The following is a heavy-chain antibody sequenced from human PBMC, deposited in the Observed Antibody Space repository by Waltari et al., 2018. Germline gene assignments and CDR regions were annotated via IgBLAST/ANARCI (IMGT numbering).Heavy chain of an antibody. J-gene: IGHJ4*02. CDR1: AFAVTPYA. CDR2: ITYDGMYK. CDR3: VREHPNSGNYLIDC. Sequence: QTQLVESGRGVVQPGGSIRVPCAASAFAVTPYAMHWIRQSPAKGLELVALITYDGMYKHYADSVKGRFTISRDSSKSSLYLHMNSLRPEDTALYYCVREHPNSGNYLIDCWGQGTLVTVSS. D-gene: IGHD1-26*01. V-gene: IGHV3-30*04.